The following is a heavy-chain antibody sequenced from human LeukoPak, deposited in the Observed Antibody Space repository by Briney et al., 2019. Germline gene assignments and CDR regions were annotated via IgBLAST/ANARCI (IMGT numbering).Heavy chain of an antibody. CDR2: INPNSGGT. CDR1: GYTFTDYY. V-gene: IGHV1-2*02. CDR3: ARGTGTTGCDY. D-gene: IGHD1-1*01. Sequence: GASVKVSCTASGYTFTDYYMHWVRQAPGQGPEWMGWINPNSGGTNYAQKFQGRVTMTRDTSISTAYMELTRLRSDDTAVYYCARGTGTTGCDYWGQGSLVTVSS. J-gene: IGHJ4*02.